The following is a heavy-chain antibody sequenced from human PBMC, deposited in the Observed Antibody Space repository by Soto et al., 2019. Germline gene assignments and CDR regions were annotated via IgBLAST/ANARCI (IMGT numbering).Heavy chain of an antibody. CDR2: ISYDGSNK. J-gene: IGHJ4*02. V-gene: IGHV3-30*18. Sequence: GGSLRLSCAASGFTFSSYGMHWVRQAPGKGLEWVAVISYDGSNKYYADSVKGRFTISRDNSKNTLYLQMNSLRAEDTAVYYCAKVSSIAARRDFDYWGQGTLVTVSS. D-gene: IGHD6-6*01. CDR3: AKVSSIAARRDFDY. CDR1: GFTFSSYG.